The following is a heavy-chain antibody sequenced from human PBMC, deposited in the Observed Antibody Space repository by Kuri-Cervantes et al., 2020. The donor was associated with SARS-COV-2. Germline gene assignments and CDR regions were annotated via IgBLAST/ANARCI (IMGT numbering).Heavy chain of an antibody. J-gene: IGHJ4*02. CDR3: GSPAGGYKSGFDSLGF. CDR2: IHGSGGA. D-gene: IGHD5-18*01. Sequence: GSLRLSSTFSGVSFRSYYWSWIRQPPGKGLEWIGEIHGSGGATYNSSLKSRVTLSVDASKNQFSLRLTSVTAADTAVYYCGSPAGGYKSGFDSLGFWGQGTLVTVSS. CDR1: GVSFRSYY. V-gene: IGHV4-34*01.